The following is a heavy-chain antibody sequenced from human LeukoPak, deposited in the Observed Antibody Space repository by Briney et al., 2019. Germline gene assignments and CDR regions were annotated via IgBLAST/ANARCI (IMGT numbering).Heavy chain of an antibody. CDR1: GFAVSSYY. Sequence: GGSRRLSCAASGFAVSSYYMSWVRQAPGKGLEWVSSISSSSSYIYYADSVKGRFTISRDNAKNSLYLQMNSLRAEDTAVYYCARDKTKYCSGGSCYSPFDYWGQGTLVTVSS. J-gene: IGHJ4*02. V-gene: IGHV3-21*01. CDR3: ARDKTKYCSGGSCYSPFDY. D-gene: IGHD2-15*01. CDR2: ISSSSSYI.